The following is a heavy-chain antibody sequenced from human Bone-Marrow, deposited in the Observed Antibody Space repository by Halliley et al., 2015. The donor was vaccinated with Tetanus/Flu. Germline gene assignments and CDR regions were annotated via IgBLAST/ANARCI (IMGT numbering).Heavy chain of an antibody. CDR3: ARVGLELPTMGNWFQP. D-gene: IGHD1-26*01. CDR2: IYYSGSP. Sequence: GYIYYSGSPYYTPSLKSRIPISLDTSETQFSLKLNSVTAADTAVYYCARVGLELPTMGNWFQPWGQGTLVTVSS. J-gene: IGHJ5*02. V-gene: IGHV4-31*02.